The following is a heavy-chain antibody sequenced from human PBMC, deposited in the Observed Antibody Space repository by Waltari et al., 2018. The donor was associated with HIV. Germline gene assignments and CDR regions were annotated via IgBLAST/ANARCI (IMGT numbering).Heavy chain of an antibody. CDR2: INPNSGGT. D-gene: IGHD3-10*01. CDR3: ARTPARLWFGYDREYCFDY. J-gene: IGHJ4*02. V-gene: IGHV1-2*02. CDR1: GYTFTGYY. Sequence: QVQLVQSGAEVKKPGASVKVSCKASGYTFTGYYMHWVRQATGQGLEWMGWINPNSGGTHYAQTFQGRVTMTRDTSISTAYMELSRLRSDDTAVYYCARTPARLWFGYDREYCFDYWGQGTLVTVSS.